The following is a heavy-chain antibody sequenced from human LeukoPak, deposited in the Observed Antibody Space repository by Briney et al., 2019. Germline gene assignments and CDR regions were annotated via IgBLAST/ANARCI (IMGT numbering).Heavy chain of an antibody. CDR3: ARDTRSYDTSGYYYYDY. CDR1: GASISSYC. CDR2: IYFSGSP. Sequence: SETLSLACSVSGASISSYCWTWIRQPPGKGLEWIGYIYFSGSPNYNPSLKSRVTISLDTSRKQFSLKLSCVTAADTAVYYCARDTRSYDTSGYYYYDYWGQGSLVTVSS. V-gene: IGHV4-59*01. D-gene: IGHD3-22*01. J-gene: IGHJ4*02.